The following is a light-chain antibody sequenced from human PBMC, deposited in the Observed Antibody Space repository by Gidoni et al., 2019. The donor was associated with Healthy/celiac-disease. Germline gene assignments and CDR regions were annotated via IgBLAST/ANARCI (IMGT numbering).Light chain of an antibody. CDR2: AAS. J-gene: IGKJ4*01. Sequence: VSITCRASQSISSYLAWYQQKPGKAPKLLIYAASTLQSGVPSRFSGSGSGTEFTLTISSLQPEDFATYYCQQLNSYGRTFGGGTKVEIK. V-gene: IGKV1-9*01. CDR1: QSISSY. CDR3: QQLNSYGRT.